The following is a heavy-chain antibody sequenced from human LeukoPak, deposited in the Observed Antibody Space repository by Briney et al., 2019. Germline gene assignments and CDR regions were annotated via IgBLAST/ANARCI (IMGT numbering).Heavy chain of an antibody. CDR1: GFTFSDYY. J-gene: IGHJ4*02. CDR2: ISSSGSTI. D-gene: IGHD5-18*01. V-gene: IGHV3-11*01. CDR3: ARPPLRGYSYGGLEV. Sequence: GGSLRLSCAASGFTFSDYYMSWIRQAPGKGLEWVSYISSSGSTIYYADSVKGRFTISRDNAKNSLYLQMDSLRAEDTAVYYCARPPLRGYSYGGLEVWGQGTLVTVSS.